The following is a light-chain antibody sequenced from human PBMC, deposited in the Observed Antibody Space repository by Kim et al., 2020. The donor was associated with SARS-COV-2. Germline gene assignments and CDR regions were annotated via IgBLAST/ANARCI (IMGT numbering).Light chain of an antibody. V-gene: IGLV3-19*01. CDR2: CKK. Sequence: ALGQPVKITCRGDSLSSYYAAWYQQKPGQAPILFFSCKKSRPSGIPDRFSGSSSGNTASLTITGAQAEDDADYYCMSRDSIGDPRLFGGGTQLTVL. J-gene: IGLJ3*02. CDR1: SLSSYY. CDR3: MSRDSIGDPRL.